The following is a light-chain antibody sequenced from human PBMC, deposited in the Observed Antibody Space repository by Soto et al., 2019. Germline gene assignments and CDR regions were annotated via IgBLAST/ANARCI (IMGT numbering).Light chain of an antibody. CDR1: QSVLYSSNNKNY. CDR3: QEYYSTPPT. CDR2: WAS. V-gene: IGKV4-1*01. J-gene: IGKJ3*01. Sequence: DIVMTQSPDSLAVSLGERATINCKSSQSVLYSSNNKNYLAWYQQKPGQPPKLLIYWASTRESGVPDRFSGSGSGPDFSLTISSLQAEEVAVYYCQEYYSTPPTFGPGTKVDIK.